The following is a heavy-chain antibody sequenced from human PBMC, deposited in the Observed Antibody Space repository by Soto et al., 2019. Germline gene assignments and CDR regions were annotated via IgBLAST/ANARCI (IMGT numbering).Heavy chain of an antibody. CDR2: IYYSGST. Sequence: QVQLQESGPGLVKPSQTLSLTCTVSGGSISSGGYYWSWIRQHPGKGLEWIGYIYYSGSTYYNPSLKSRVTISVDSSKNQFSLKLSSVTAADMAVYYCAREPGNYYDSSGPVPYWGQGTLVTVSS. J-gene: IGHJ4*02. CDR1: GGSISSGGYY. V-gene: IGHV4-31*03. CDR3: AREPGNYYDSSGPVPY. D-gene: IGHD3-22*01.